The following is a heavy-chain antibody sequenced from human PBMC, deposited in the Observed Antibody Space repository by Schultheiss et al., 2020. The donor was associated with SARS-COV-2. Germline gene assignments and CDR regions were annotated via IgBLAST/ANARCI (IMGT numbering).Heavy chain of an antibody. CDR3: ARVDSSGYYFDY. CDR1: GGSISSSNW. V-gene: IGHV4-4*02. D-gene: IGHD3-22*01. Sequence: SETLSLTCAVSGGSISSSNWWSWVRQPPGKGLEWIVEIYHSGSTNYNPSLKSRVTISVDKSKNQFSLKLISVTAADTAVYYCARVDSSGYYFDYWGQGTLVTVSS. CDR2: IYHSGST. J-gene: IGHJ4*02.